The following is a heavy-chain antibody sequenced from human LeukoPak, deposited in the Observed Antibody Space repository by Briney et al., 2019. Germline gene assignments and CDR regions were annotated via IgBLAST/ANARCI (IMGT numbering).Heavy chain of an antibody. V-gene: IGHV1-46*01. CDR1: GYTFTSYD. Sequence: ASVKVSCKASGYTFTSYDINWVRQAPGQGLEWMGIINPSGGSKSYAQKFQGRVTMTRDMSTSTVYMELSSLRSEDTAVYYCAREGTEVRGVIITESYFDPWGQGTLVTVSS. D-gene: IGHD3-10*01. CDR2: INPSGGSK. CDR3: AREGTEVRGVIITESYFDP. J-gene: IGHJ5*02.